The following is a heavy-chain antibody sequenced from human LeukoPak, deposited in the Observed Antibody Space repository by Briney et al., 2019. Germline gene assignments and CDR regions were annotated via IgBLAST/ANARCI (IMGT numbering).Heavy chain of an antibody. D-gene: IGHD3-10*01. CDR3: AREGDPTGSYYNY. CDR1: GGSISSYY. V-gene: IGHV4-59*12. J-gene: IGHJ4*02. CDR2: IYYSGST. Sequence: SETLSLTCTVSGGSISSYYWSWIRQPPGKGLEWIGYIYYSGSTNYNPSLKSRVTISVGKSKNQFSLNLNSVTAADTAVYYCAREGDPTGSYYNYWGQGILVTVSS.